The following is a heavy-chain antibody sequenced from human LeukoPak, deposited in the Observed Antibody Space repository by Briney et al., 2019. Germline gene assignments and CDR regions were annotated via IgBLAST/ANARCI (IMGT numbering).Heavy chain of an antibody. CDR3: ARQNFYYYYMDV. Sequence: PSETLSLTCAVYGGSFSGYYWSWIRQPPGKGLEWIGSIYYSGSTYYNPSLKSRVTISVDTSKNQFSLKLSSVTAADTAVYYCARQNFYYYYMDVWGKGTTVTISS. V-gene: IGHV4-34*01. J-gene: IGHJ6*03. CDR2: IYYSGST. CDR1: GGSFSGYY.